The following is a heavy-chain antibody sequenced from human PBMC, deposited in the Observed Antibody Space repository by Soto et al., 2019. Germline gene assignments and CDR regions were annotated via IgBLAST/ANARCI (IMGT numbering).Heavy chain of an antibody. D-gene: IGHD2-2*01. J-gene: IGHJ6*02. CDR2: IISSSSYI. CDR1: GVTFSSDS. Sequence: PXGSLRLSCAVSGVTFSSDSMNWVRQAPGRGLGWVSSIISSSSYIYYADSVKGRFTIARDNAKNSLYLKMNSLRAADTAVYYCARDVVLAASSLGGMDVSGQGTTVTVSS. V-gene: IGHV3-21*01. CDR3: ARDVVLAASSLGGMDV.